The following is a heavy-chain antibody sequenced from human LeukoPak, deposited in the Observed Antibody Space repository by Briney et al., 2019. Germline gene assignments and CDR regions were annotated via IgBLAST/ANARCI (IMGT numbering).Heavy chain of an antibody. CDR1: GFSLSSYA. D-gene: IGHD2-21*01. V-gene: IGHV3-23*01. J-gene: IGHJ4*02. Sequence: GSLRLSCTVSGFSLSSYALSWVRRAPGKGLEWVSATSSSDAGKYYADSVRGRFTISRDNSRNTMYLQMNSLRVEDAAVYYCAKAPVTSCRGAYCYPFDYWGQGTLVTVSS. CDR3: AKAPVTSCRGAYCYPFDY. CDR2: TSSSDAGK.